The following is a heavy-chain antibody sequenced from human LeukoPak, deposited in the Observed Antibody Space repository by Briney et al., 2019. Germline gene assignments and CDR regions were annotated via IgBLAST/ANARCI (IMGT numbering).Heavy chain of an antibody. Sequence: GGSLRLSCTASKFTFMNYAMHWVRQAPGKGLEWLSTIGSAGGSIFYADSVKGRFTISRDNSKSTLFLQMDSLRVEDTTLYYCAKRGEVSTYYYFESWGQGALVTVSS. J-gene: IGHJ4*02. V-gene: IGHV3-23*01. D-gene: IGHD2/OR15-2a*01. CDR3: AKRGEVSTYYYFES. CDR2: IGSAGGSI. CDR1: KFTFMNYA.